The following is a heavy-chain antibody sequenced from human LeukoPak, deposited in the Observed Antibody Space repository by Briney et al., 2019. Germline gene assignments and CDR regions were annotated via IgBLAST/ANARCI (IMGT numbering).Heavy chain of an antibody. CDR2: IYYSGSP. V-gene: IGHV4-4*02. Sequence: PSGTLSLTCAVSGVSISSTNWWSWVRQPPGKGLECIGSIYYSGSPYYNPSLKSRVTISVDTSKNQFSLRLSSVTAADTAVYYCATWRTAKTGFDYWGQGTLVTVSS. CDR3: ATWRTAKTGFDY. J-gene: IGHJ4*02. D-gene: IGHD1-1*01. CDR1: GVSISSTNW.